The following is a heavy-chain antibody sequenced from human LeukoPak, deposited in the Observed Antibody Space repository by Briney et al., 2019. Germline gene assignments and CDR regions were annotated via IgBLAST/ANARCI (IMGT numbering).Heavy chain of an antibody. J-gene: IGHJ4*02. Sequence: GGSLRLSCAASEFTFSSYAMHWVRQAPGKGLEWVAVIWYDGSDKYYADSVKGRFTISRDNSRNTLHLQMNSLRAEDAAVYYCARDSAAGGQLWLTYWGQGTLVTVSS. CDR2: IWYDGSDK. CDR3: ARDSAAGGQLWLTY. D-gene: IGHD5-18*01. CDR1: EFTFSSYA. V-gene: IGHV3-33*01.